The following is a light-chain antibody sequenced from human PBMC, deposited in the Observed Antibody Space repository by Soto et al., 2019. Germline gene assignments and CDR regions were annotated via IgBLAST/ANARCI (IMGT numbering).Light chain of an antibody. CDR3: QQYDDWPTT. Sequence: EIVLTQSPGTLSLSPGERATLSCRASQSVRSNLAWYQHKPGQAPRLLIYGGSIRALGIPARFSGSESGTEFTLTISSLQSEDFAVYFCQQYDDWPTTFGQGTRLEIK. CDR2: GGS. J-gene: IGKJ5*01. CDR1: QSVRSN. V-gene: IGKV3-15*01.